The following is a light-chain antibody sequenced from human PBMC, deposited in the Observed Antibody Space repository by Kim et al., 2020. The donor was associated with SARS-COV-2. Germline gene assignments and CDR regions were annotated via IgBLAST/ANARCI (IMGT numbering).Light chain of an antibody. Sequence: QSVTISCSGNFSNIRNYTVQWYQHLPATTTILLFSYDNEQSSVLPDRFSGSRSGTSASLAIRGLQTEEEDDYYCASWDSRLNGVVFGGGTQLTVL. CDR1: FSNIRNYT. CDR2: YDN. CDR3: ASWDSRLNGVV. V-gene: IGLV1-44*01. J-gene: IGLJ2*01.